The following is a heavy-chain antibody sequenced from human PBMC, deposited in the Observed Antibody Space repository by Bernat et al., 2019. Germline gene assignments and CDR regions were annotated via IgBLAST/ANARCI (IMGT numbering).Heavy chain of an antibody. Sequence: QVQLQESGPGLVKPSGTLSLTCAVSGGSISSSYWWSWVRQPPGKGLEWIGEIYHSGSTNYNPSLKSQVTISVDKSKNQFSLKLSSVTAADSAVYYCARADSSSWNGHFDYWGQGTLVTVSS. CDR3: ARADSSSWNGHFDY. D-gene: IGHD6-13*01. J-gene: IGHJ4*02. CDR2: IYHSGST. CDR1: GGSISSSYW. V-gene: IGHV4-4*02.